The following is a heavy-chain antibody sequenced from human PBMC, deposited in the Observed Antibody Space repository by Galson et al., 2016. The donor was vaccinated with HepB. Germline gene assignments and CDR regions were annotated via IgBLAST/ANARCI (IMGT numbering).Heavy chain of an antibody. J-gene: IGHJ4*02. Sequence: LRLSCAASGFTFRNYGMHWVRQAPGKGLEWVASIWYDGTNEKYADSGKGRFTISRDNPKNKRYLQMTSLRAEDTAIYYCAKAKAVPGLYSFDYWGQGTLVTVSS. CDR1: GFTFRNYG. CDR3: AKAKAVPGLYSFDY. V-gene: IGHV3-33*03. CDR2: IWYDGTNE. D-gene: IGHD6-19*01.